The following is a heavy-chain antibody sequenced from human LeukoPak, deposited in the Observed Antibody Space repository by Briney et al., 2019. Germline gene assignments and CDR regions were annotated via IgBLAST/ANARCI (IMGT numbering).Heavy chain of an antibody. J-gene: IGHJ4*02. CDR3: ARRGYSYGIYYFDY. CDR2: ISAYNGNT. Sequence: ASVKVSCKASGYTSTSYGISWVRQAPGQGLEWMGWISAYNGNTNYAQKLQGRVTMATDTSTSTAYMELRSLRSDDTAVYYCARRGYSYGIYYFDYWGQGTLVTVSS. V-gene: IGHV1-18*04. D-gene: IGHD5-18*01. CDR1: GYTSTSYG.